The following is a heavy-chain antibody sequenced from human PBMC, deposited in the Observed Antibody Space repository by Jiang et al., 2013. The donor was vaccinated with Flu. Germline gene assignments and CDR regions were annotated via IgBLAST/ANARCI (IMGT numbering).Heavy chain of an antibody. CDR3: SKEGGIVGGDY. Sequence: QLLESGGGLVQPGGSLRLSCAASGFTFSTYAMSWVRQAPGKGLEWVSAISGSGGRPYYADSVKGRFTISRDNSKNTLYLQMNSLRAEDTAVYFCSKEGGIVGGDYWGQGTLVTVSS. CDR1: GFTFSTYA. J-gene: IGHJ4*02. D-gene: IGHD1-26*01. CDR2: ISGSGGRP. V-gene: IGHV3-23*01.